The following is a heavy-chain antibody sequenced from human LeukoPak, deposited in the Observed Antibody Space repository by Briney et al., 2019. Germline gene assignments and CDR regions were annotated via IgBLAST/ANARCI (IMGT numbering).Heavy chain of an antibody. Sequence: GGSLRLSCAASGFTFSSYSMNWARQAPGKGLEWVSYIDSSSSTIYYADSVKGRFTISRDNAKNSLYLQMNSLRAEDTAMYYCASPFDYWGQGTLVTVSS. CDR2: IDSSSSTI. J-gene: IGHJ4*02. V-gene: IGHV3-48*01. CDR1: GFTFSSYS. CDR3: ASPFDY.